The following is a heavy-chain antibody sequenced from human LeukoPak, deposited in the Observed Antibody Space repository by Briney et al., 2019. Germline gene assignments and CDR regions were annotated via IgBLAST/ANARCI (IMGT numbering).Heavy chain of an antibody. V-gene: IGHV4-38-2*02. CDR2: IYHSGST. J-gene: IGHJ5*02. Sequence: SETLSLTCTVSGYSISSGYYWGWIRQPPGKGLEWIGSIYHSGSTYYNPCLKSRVTISIDTSKNPFSLNLSSVTAADTAVYYCARVLVAACNWFDPWGQGTLVTVSS. CDR1: GYSISSGYY. CDR3: ARVLVAACNWFDP. D-gene: IGHD2-2*01.